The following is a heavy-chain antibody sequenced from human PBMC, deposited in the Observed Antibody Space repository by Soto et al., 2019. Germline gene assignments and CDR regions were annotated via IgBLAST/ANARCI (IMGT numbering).Heavy chain of an antibody. CDR1: GFTFNIYA. Sequence: PGGSLRLSCVGSGFTFNIYAMGWVRQAPGKGLEFVSGISATGGRTYYADSVRGRFTISRDNSKNTVFLQMSGLRADDTAQYFCAKDPNGDYVGGFEMCGQGTMVTVS. CDR3: AKDPNGDYVGGFEM. J-gene: IGHJ3*02. D-gene: IGHD4-17*01. V-gene: IGHV3-23*01. CDR2: ISATGGRT.